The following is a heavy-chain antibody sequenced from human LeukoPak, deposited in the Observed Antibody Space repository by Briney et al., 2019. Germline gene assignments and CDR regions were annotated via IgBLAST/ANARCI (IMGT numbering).Heavy chain of an antibody. CDR3: ARVGIVVAGTLFDY. V-gene: IGHV3-66*01. Sequence: GGSLRLSCAASGFTVSSNYMSWVRQAPGKGLEWVSVIYSGGSTYYADSVKGRFTISRDNSKNTLYLQMNSLRAEDTAVYYCARVGIVVAGTLFDYWGQGTLVTVAS. CDR1: GFTVSSNY. J-gene: IGHJ4*02. D-gene: IGHD6-19*01. CDR2: IYSGGST.